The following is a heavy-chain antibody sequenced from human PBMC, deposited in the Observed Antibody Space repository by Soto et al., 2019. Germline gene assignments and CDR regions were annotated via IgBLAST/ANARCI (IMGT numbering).Heavy chain of an antibody. D-gene: IGHD6-6*01. CDR3: AKEHYSGSPYPFDF. J-gene: IGHJ4*01. V-gene: IGHV3-23*01. CDR2: ISGGGTST. CDR1: GFTFSSYA. Sequence: EVQLLESGGGLVQPGGSLRLSCEASGFTFSSYALSWVRQAPGKGLEWVSAISGGGTSTYYADSVKGRFTIARKNSKNTLYLQMNSLRAEDTAVYYCAKEHYSGSPYPFDFWGQGTLVSVSS.